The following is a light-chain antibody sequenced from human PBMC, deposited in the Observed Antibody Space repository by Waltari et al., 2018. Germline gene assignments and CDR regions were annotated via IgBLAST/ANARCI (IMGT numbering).Light chain of an antibody. V-gene: IGKV1-5*03. J-gene: IGKJ3*01. CDR1: QSISSW. CDR3: QQYNSYPVT. CDR2: KAS. Sequence: DIQMTQSPATLSASVGDRVIITCRASQSISSWLVWYQQKPGEAPKLRIYKASSLESGVPSRFSGSGSGTEFTLTISSLQPDDFATYYCQQYNSYPVTFGPGTKVDIK.